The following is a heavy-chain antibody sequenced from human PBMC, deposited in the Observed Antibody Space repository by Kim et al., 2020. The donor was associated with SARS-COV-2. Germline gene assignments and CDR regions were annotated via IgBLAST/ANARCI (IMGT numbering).Heavy chain of an antibody. J-gene: IGHJ4*02. CDR3: ARDRDLPDY. CDR1: GYTFTSYG. Sequence: ASVKVSCKASGYTFTSYGISWVRQAPGQGLEGMGWISPYNGNTKYAQKLQGRVTMSPDTSTTTAYMELRSLRSDDTAGYYCARDRDLPDYWGQGTLVTVS. V-gene: IGHV1-18*01. CDR2: ISPYNGNT.